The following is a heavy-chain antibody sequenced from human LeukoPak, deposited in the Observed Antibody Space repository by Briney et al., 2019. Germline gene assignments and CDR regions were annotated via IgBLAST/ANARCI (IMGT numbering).Heavy chain of an antibody. D-gene: IGHD6-13*01. V-gene: IGHV4-39*07. CDR1: GGSISSSSYY. CDR2: IYYSGST. CDR3: ARGSDIAAAVTDY. Sequence: PSETLSLTCTVSGGSISSSSYYWGWIRQPPGKGLEWIGSIYYSGSTYYNPSLKSRVTISVDTSKNQFSLKLSSVTAADTAVYYCARGSDIAAAVTDYWGQGTLVTVSS. J-gene: IGHJ4*02.